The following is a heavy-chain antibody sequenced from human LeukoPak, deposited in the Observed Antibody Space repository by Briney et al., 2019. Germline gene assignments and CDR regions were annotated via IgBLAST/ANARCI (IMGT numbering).Heavy chain of an antibody. CDR2: IKEDGSEK. V-gene: IGHV3-7*01. CDR3: ASGYYSRRFDY. CDR1: GFTFSTYW. D-gene: IGHD3-22*01. J-gene: IGHJ4*02. Sequence: GGSLRLSCEASGFTFSTYWMSWVRQAPGKGLERVANIKEDGSEKYYVDSVKGRFTISRDNAKNSLYLQMNSLRAEDTAVYYCASGYYSRRFDYWGQGTLVTVSS.